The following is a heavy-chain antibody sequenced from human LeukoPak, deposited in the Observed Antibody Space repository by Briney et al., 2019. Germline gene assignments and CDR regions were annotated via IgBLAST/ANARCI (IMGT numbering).Heavy chain of an antibody. CDR2: INHSGST. Sequence: SETLSLTCAVYGGSFSGYYWSWIRQPPGKGLEWIGEINHSGSTNYNPSLKSRVTISVDTSKNQFPLKLSSVTAADTAVYYCARGRGERGRYYDFWSGYTNWFDPWGQGTLVTVSS. D-gene: IGHD3-3*01. CDR3: ARGRGERGRYYDFWSGYTNWFDP. CDR1: GGSFSGYY. V-gene: IGHV4-34*01. J-gene: IGHJ5*02.